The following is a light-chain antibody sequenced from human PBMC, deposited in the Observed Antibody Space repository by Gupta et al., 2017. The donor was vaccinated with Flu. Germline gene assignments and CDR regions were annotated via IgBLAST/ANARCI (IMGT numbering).Light chain of an antibody. V-gene: IGKV1-39*01. J-gene: IGKJ2*01. CDR1: QRSSRY. CDR3: QQRDHIQYA. CDR2: AAS. Sequence: PSARSASVGDRVTITCRESQRSSRYLNWYQQQPGKAPKLLIYAASTVQSGVPSSFSGSGSGTDFNINISRRQPEDFATYYCQQRDHIQYAVGQGTKVEIK.